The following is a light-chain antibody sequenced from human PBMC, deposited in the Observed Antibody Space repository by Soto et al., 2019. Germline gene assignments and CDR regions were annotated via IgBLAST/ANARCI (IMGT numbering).Light chain of an antibody. CDR2: SNN. Sequence: QAVVTQPPSASGTPGQRVTISCSGSSSNIGSNTVNWYQQLPGTAPKLLIYSNNQRPSGVPDRFSGSKSGTSASLAISGLQSEDEADYYCAAWDDSLKGVVFGRGTKVTVL. CDR3: AAWDDSLKGVV. V-gene: IGLV1-44*01. J-gene: IGLJ2*01. CDR1: SSNIGSNT.